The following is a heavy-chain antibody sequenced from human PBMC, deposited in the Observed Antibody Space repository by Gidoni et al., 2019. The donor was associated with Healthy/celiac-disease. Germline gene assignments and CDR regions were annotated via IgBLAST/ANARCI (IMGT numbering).Heavy chain of an antibody. V-gene: IGHV4-4*07. CDR1: SSYY. J-gene: IGHJ4*02. CDR2: IYTSGST. D-gene: IGHD1-26*01. Sequence: SSYYWSWIRQPAGKGLEWIGRIYTSGSTNYNPSLKSRVTMSVDTSKNQFSLKLSSVTAADTAVYYCARDFSLNSGSYSGYFDYWGQGTLVTVSS. CDR3: ARDFSLNSGSYSGYFDY.